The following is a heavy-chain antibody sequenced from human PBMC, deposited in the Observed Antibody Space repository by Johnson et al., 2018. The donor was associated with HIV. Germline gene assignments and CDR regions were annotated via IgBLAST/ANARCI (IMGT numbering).Heavy chain of an antibody. J-gene: IGHJ3*02. V-gene: IGHV3-66*02. Sequence: VQLVESGGGVVQPGRSLRLSCAASGFTVSNNYMSWVRQAPGKGMEWVSVIYSGGSTYYAASVKGRFTISRDNSKNTLYLQMNSLRAEDTAVYYCARVMGATQVMGAFDIWGQGTMVTVSS. CDR2: IYSGGST. CDR3: ARVMGATQVMGAFDI. CDR1: GFTVSNNY. D-gene: IGHD1-26*01.